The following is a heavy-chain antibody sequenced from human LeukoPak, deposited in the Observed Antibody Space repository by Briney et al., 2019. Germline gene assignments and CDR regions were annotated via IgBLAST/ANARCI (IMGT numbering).Heavy chain of an antibody. CDR2: VYTGGRT. D-gene: IGHD3-9*01. J-gene: IGHJ4*02. CDR1: GFTIGKSD. V-gene: IGHV3-53*05. Sequence: GGSLRLSCATSGFTIGKSDMAWVRQAPGKGLEWVSIVYTGGRTFHADTVKGRFTMSRDQSKNTVGLQMNSLRSEDTALYYCARGSMPGTGLPFDYWGQGTQVSVSS. CDR3: ARGSMPGTGLPFDY.